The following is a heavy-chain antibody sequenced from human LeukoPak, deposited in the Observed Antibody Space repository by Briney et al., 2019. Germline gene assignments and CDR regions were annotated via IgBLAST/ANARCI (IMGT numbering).Heavy chain of an antibody. CDR3: ESASDCSVVSCYSDY. V-gene: IGHV1-18*01. CDR1: GYTFTNYS. D-gene: IGHD2-15*01. Sequence: ASVKVSCEASGYTFTNYSISWVRQAPGQGLEWMGWISAYNGNTIYAQKVKGRVTMTTDTSTSTAYMELRNLKSDDTGVYYCESASDCSVVSCYSDYWGQGTLVTVSS. CDR2: ISAYNGNT. J-gene: IGHJ4*02.